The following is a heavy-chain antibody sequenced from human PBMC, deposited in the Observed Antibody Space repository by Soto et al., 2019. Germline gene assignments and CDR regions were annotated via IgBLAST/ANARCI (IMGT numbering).Heavy chain of an antibody. CDR1: GFDFNKYA. D-gene: IGHD2-2*02. Sequence: QTGGSLRLSCAAFGFDFNKYAMTWVRQAPGKGLQWVSSITSNGDSTYYADSVKGRFTTSRDNSKNTLHLQMNSLRADDTAVFYCAKDSPSYTTSPFYFDSWGQGTLVTVSS. V-gene: IGHV3-23*01. CDR2: ITSNGDST. J-gene: IGHJ4*02. CDR3: AKDSPSYTTSPFYFDS.